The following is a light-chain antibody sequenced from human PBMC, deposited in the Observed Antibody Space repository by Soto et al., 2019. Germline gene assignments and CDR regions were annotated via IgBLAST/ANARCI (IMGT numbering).Light chain of an antibody. Sequence: QSVLTQPASVSGSPGQSITISCTGTSSDVGAYNYVSWYQQHLGTAPKLMVYDVSSRPSGVSDRFSGSKSGNTASLTISGLQAEDEADYYCTSYTIISPLYGFGTGTKVTVL. CDR2: DVS. J-gene: IGLJ1*01. CDR3: TSYTIISPLYG. V-gene: IGLV2-14*01. CDR1: SSDVGAYNY.